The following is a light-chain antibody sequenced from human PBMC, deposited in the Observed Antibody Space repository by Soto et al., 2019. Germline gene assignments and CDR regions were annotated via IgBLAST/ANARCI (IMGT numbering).Light chain of an antibody. V-gene: IGKV1-12*02. Sequence: IEKAKCPSPVGRPIVKKKTITCRASQGISSWLAWYQQKPGKAPKLLIYAASGLPSGVPSRFSGSGSGTDFTLTISSLQREDFATAVCQHVQSFPFDFGVRAEVVI. CDR3: QHVQSFPFD. CDR1: QGISSW. J-gene: IGKJ4*01. CDR2: AAS.